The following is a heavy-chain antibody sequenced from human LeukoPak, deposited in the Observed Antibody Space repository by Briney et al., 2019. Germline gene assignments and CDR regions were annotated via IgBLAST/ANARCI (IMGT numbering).Heavy chain of an antibody. J-gene: IGHJ4*02. CDR3: ARQAPLLLWFGDKYYFDY. Sequence: SETLSLTCTVSGGSISSSGYYWGWIRQPPGKGLGWIGSIYYSGSTYYNPSLKSRVTISVDTSKNQFSLKLSSVTAADTAVYYCARQAPLLLWFGDKYYFDYWGQGTLVTVSS. V-gene: IGHV4-39*01. D-gene: IGHD3-10*01. CDR1: GGSISSSGYY. CDR2: IYYSGST.